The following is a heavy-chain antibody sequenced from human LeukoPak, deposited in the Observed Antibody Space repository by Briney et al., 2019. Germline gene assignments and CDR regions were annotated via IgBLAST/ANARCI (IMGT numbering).Heavy chain of an antibody. Sequence: GGSLRLSCAASGFTFSSYAMHWVRQAPGKGLECVAVIWYDGSNKYYADSVKGRFTISRDNSKNTLYLQMNSLRAEDTAVYYCAKGGTMVRGAAFDYWGQGTLVTVSS. D-gene: IGHD3-10*01. CDR1: GFTFSSYA. V-gene: IGHV3-30*02. CDR2: IWYDGSNK. CDR3: AKGGTMVRGAAFDY. J-gene: IGHJ4*02.